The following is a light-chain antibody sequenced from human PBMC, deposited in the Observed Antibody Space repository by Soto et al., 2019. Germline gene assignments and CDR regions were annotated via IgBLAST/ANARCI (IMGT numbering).Light chain of an antibody. CDR3: LQTYITRA. CDR2: AAS. J-gene: IGKJ1*01. V-gene: IGKV1-39*01. Sequence: DIQMTQSPSSLSASVGDRVIITCRASQSISNYLNWYQHKPGKAPKLLIYAASNLQSGVPSRFSGSGSGTDFTLTISSLQPEDFATYFCLQTYITRAFGQVTKVEIQ. CDR1: QSISNY.